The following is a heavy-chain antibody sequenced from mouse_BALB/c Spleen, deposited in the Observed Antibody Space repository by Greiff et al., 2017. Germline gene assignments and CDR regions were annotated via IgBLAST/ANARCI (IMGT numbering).Heavy chain of an antibody. CDR2: INPSTGYT. D-gene: IGHD1-1*01. J-gene: IGHJ3*01. Sequence: QVQLQQSGAELMKPGASVKISCKATGYTFTSYWMHWVKQRPGQGLEWIGYINPSTGYTEYNQKFKDKATLTADKSSSTAYMQLSSLTSEDSAVYYCARDGYGSSYAWFAYWGQGTLVTVS. CDR3: ARDGYGSSYAWFAY. V-gene: IGHV1S26*01. CDR1: GYTFTSYW.